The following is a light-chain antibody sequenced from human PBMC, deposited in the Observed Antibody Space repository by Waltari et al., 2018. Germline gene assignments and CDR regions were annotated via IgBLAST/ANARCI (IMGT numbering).Light chain of an antibody. J-gene: IGKJ2*01. V-gene: IGKV3-11*01. CDR2: DAS. CDR1: QSVSSY. Sequence: EIVLTQSPATLSLSPGERATLSCRASQSVSSYLAWYQQKPGQAPRLLIYDASNRATGIPARFSGSGSGTDFTLKISRVEAEDVGVYYCMQAQQTHTFGQGTKLEIK. CDR3: MQAQQTHT.